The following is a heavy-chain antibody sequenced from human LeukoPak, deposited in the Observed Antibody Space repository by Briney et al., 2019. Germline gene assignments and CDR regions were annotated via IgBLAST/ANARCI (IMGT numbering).Heavy chain of an antibody. J-gene: IGHJ4*02. D-gene: IGHD1-26*01. CDR1: GGTFSSYT. V-gene: IGHV1-69*02. Sequence: SVKVPCKASGGTFSSYTISWVRQAPGQGLEWMGRIIPILGIANYAQKFQGRVTITADKSTSTAYMELSSLRSEDTAVYYCASLVSGSLLDYWGQGTLVTVSS. CDR3: ASLVSGSLLDY. CDR2: IIPILGIA.